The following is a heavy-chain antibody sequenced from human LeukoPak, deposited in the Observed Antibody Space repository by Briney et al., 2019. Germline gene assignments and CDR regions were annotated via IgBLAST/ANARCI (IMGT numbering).Heavy chain of an antibody. CDR1: GFTVSNNH. CDR2: IYSGGST. V-gene: IGHV3-66*01. CDR3: ARGSSGAYDMGY. J-gene: IGHJ4*02. D-gene: IGHD3-22*01. Sequence: GGSPGTSRAASGFTVSNNHMGRVRPAPGKGLEWVSVIYSGGSTYYAESVKGRFTISRDNSKNTLFLQMNGLRAEDTAVYYCARGSSGAYDMGYWGQGTLVTVS.